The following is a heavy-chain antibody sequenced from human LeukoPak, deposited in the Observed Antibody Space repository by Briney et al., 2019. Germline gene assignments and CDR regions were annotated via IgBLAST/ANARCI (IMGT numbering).Heavy chain of an antibody. V-gene: IGHV1-2*02. CDR3: ATVTDSRYDDAFEI. J-gene: IGHJ3*02. CDR1: GYTFTGYY. CDR2: INPKNGDT. D-gene: IGHD6-13*01. Sequence: ASVKVSCKASGYTFTGYYIHWVRQAPGQRLEWMGWINPKNGDTKFAQKFQDRVTFTRDTSMNTAYMDLSGLKSDDMALYYCATVTDSRYDDAFEIWGQGTMVTVSS.